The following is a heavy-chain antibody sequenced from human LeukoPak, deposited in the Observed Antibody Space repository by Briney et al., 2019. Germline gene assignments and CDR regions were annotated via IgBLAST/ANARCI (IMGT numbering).Heavy chain of an antibody. CDR3: ARGFKHYYDSSGARTDAFDI. V-gene: IGHV3-23*01. D-gene: IGHD3-22*01. CDR1: GFTFSSYA. Sequence: GGSLRLSCAASGFTFSSYAMSWVRQAPGKGLECISGFSGSGGSTYYADSVKGRFTISRDNAKNSLYLQMNSLRAEDTAVYYCARGFKHYYDSSGARTDAFDIWDQGTMVTVSS. CDR2: FSGSGGST. J-gene: IGHJ3*02.